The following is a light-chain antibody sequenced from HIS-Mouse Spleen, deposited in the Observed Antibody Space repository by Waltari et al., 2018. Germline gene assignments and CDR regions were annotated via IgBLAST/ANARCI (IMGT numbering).Light chain of an antibody. CDR3: CSYAGSYTGV. Sequence: QSALTQPRSVSGSPGQSVTISCTGTSSDVGGFNYVSWYQQHPGKAPKLMIYHVSKRPSGVPAPVSGSKSVNTASLTISGLQADDEANYYCCSYAGSYTGVFGTGTKVTVL. CDR2: HVS. CDR1: SSDVGGFNY. J-gene: IGLJ1*01. V-gene: IGLV2-11*01.